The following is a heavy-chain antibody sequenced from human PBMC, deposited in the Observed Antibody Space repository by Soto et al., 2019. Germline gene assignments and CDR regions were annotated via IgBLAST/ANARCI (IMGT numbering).Heavy chain of an antibody. Sequence: VGSLRLSCAASGFTFSSYAMHWVRQAPGKGLEWVAVISYDGSNKYYADSVKGRFTISRDNSKNTLYLQMNSLRAEDTAVYYCARDCTVIHYYYGMDVWGQGTTVTV. CDR2: ISYDGSNK. J-gene: IGHJ6*02. CDR1: GFTFSSYA. CDR3: ARDCTVIHYYYGMDV. V-gene: IGHV3-30-3*01. D-gene: IGHD4-4*01.